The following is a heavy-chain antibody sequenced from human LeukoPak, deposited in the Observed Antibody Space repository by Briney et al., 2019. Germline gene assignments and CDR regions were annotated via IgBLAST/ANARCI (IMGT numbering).Heavy chain of an antibody. CDR3: ARLGGYYDPPGY. J-gene: IGHJ4*02. D-gene: IGHD3-22*01. V-gene: IGHV4-39*01. Sequence: SETLSLTCTVSGGSISSPTYYRAWIRQPPGKGLGWIGTIHYSGSTFYNPSLKSRVTISVDTSKNQFSLKLSSVTAADTAVYYCARLGGYYDPPGYWCQGNLVTVSS. CDR2: IHYSGST. CDR1: GGSISSPTYY.